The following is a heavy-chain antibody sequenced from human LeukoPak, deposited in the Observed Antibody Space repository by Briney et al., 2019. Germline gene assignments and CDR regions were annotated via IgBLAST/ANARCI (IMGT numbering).Heavy chain of an antibody. CDR2: IYYSGST. J-gene: IGHJ4*02. CDR3: ARRIVVVTAGYYFDY. D-gene: IGHD2-21*02. Sequence: SEALSLTCTVSGGSISSYYRSWIRQPPGKGLEWIGYIYYSGSTNYNPSLKSRVTISVDTSKNQFSLKLSSVTAADTAVYYCARRIVVVTAGYYFDYWGQGTLVTVSS. CDR1: GGSISSYY. V-gene: IGHV4-59*08.